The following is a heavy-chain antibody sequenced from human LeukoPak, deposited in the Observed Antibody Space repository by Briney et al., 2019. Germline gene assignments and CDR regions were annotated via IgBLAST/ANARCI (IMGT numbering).Heavy chain of an antibody. J-gene: IGHJ4*02. Sequence: SVKVSCKTSGYTFTNYGISWVRQAPGQGLEWMGGIIPIFGTANYAQKFQGRATITTDESTSTAYMELSSLRSEDTAVYYCAIHSSGWGRVYWGQGTLVTVSS. D-gene: IGHD6-19*01. CDR3: AIHSSGWGRVY. CDR1: GYTFTNYG. V-gene: IGHV1-69*05. CDR2: IIPIFGTA.